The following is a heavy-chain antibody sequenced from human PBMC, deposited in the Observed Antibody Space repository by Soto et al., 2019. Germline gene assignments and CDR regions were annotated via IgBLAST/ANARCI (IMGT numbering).Heavy chain of an antibody. CDR2: IIPILGIA. CDR1: GGTFSSYT. CDR3: AREGYCSSTSCYGSYYYYMDV. J-gene: IGHJ6*03. D-gene: IGHD2-2*01. Sequence: QVQLVQSGAEVKKPGSSVKVSCKASGGTFSSYTISWVRQAPGQGLEWMGRIIPILGIANYAQKFQGRVTITADKSTSTAYMELSSQRSEDTAVYYCAREGYCSSTSCYGSYYYYMDVWGKGPTVTVSS. V-gene: IGHV1-69*08.